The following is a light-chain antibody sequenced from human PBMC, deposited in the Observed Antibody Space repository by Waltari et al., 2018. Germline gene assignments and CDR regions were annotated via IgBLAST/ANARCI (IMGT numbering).Light chain of an antibody. CDR2: DVS. J-gene: IGLJ1*01. Sequence: QSALTQPASVSGSPGQSITISCTGTSSDVGGSNYVSWYQQYPGKAPKLIIHDVSGRPSWVSNRFSGSKSGNPASLTISGLQAEDEADYYCSSYASGSAFYVFGTATKVTVL. CDR1: SSDVGGSNY. V-gene: IGLV2-14*03. CDR3: SSYASGSAFYV.